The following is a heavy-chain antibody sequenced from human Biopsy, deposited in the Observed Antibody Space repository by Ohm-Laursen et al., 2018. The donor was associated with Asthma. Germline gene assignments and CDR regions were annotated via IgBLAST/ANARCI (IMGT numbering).Heavy chain of an antibody. Sequence: SDTLSLTCTVSGGSVSSGSYYWSWIWQPPGKGLAWVSYISYSGSTDYNPSLKSRLTISMDTSKNQFSLRLNSVTAADTAVYYCARGPNYHGSGRAPIGMDVWGQGTTVTVSS. CDR2: ISYSGST. J-gene: IGHJ6*02. CDR3: ARGPNYHGSGRAPIGMDV. CDR1: GGSVSSGSYY. V-gene: IGHV4-61*01. D-gene: IGHD3-10*01.